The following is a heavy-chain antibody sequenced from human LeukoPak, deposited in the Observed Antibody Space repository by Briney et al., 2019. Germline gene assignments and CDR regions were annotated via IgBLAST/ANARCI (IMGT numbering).Heavy chain of an antibody. J-gene: IGHJ5*02. Sequence: SETLSLTCSVSGDSISSYYWTWIRQPPGRGLEWIGYIYYTGTTNYNPSLKSRVTISADTSKNQFSLRLSSVTAADTAVYYCARVEQWLVPWFDPWGQGTLVTVSS. CDR1: GDSISSYY. CDR3: ARVEQWLVPWFDP. D-gene: IGHD6-19*01. CDR2: IYYTGTT. V-gene: IGHV4-59*01.